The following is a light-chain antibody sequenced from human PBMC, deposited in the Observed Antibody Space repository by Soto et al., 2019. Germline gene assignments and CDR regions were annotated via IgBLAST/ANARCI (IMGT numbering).Light chain of an antibody. CDR3: QQRGS. V-gene: IGKV3-11*01. CDR1: QSVNTY. J-gene: IGKJ4*01. CDR2: DGF. Sequence: EIVLTQSPATLSLSPGEGATLSCRASQSVNTYLAWYQQKPGQAPRLLIYDGFNRATGIPARFSGSGSGTDFTLTISRLESEDFAVYYCQQRGSFGGGTKVEI.